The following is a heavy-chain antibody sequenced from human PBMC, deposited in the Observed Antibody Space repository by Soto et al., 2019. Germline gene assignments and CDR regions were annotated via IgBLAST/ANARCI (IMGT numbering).Heavy chain of an antibody. V-gene: IGHV3-30*18. Sequence: QVQLVESGGGVVQPGRALRLSCAASGYAFGRYGIHWVRQAPGKGLEWVAVISYDGSQKYYADSVKGRFAISRDNSKNTRYLQMNSLRAEDTAVYYCAKVPGPDDAFDIWGQGKMFTVSS. CDR3: AKVPGPDDAFDI. J-gene: IGHJ3*02. CDR1: GYAFGRYG. CDR2: ISYDGSQK.